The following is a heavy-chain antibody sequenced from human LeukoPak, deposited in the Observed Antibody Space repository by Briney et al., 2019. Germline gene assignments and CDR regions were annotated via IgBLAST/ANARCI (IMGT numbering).Heavy chain of an antibody. D-gene: IGHD6-19*01. CDR1: GYKFTNYW. Sequence: GESLKISCKGSGYKFTNYWIVWVRQMPGKGLEWMGIIYPGDSDTRYSPSFQGQVTISADKSISTAYLQWSSLKASDTAMYYCARYSSGWSRGWFDPWGQGTLVTVSS. J-gene: IGHJ5*02. CDR2: IYPGDSDT. CDR3: ARYSSGWSRGWFDP. V-gene: IGHV5-51*01.